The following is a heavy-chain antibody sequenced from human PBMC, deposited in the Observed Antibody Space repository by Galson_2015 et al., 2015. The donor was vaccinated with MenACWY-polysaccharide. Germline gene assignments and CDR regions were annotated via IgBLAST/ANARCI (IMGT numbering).Heavy chain of an antibody. V-gene: IGHV1-8*01. CDR2: MSPNSGNT. J-gene: IGHJ5*02. D-gene: IGHD4-11*01. CDR3: ARGIRRTVYWFDT. Sequence: SVKVSCKASGYTFTSYDINWVRQATGQGPEWMGWMSPNSGNTGYAQEFQGRVTVTRNTSISTAYMELSGLRSEDTAVYYCARGIRRTVYWFDTWGQGTLVTVSS. CDR1: GYTFTSYD.